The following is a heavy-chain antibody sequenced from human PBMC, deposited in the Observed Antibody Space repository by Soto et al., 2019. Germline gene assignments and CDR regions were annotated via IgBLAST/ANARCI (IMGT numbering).Heavy chain of an antibody. CDR3: APRRGLGRYAFDY. Sequence: SETLSLTCTVSGGSISSGGYYWSWIRQHPGKGLEWIGEINHSGSTNYNPSLKSRVTISVDTSKNQFSLKLSSVTAADTAVYYCAPRRGLGRYAFDYWGQGTLVTVSS. J-gene: IGHJ4*02. CDR1: GGSISSGGYY. D-gene: IGHD5-12*01. CDR2: INHSGST. V-gene: IGHV4-31*03.